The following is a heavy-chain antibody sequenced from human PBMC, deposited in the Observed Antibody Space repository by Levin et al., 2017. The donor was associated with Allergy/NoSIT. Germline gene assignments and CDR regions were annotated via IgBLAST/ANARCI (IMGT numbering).Heavy chain of an antibody. CDR1: GFTFSSYS. D-gene: IGHD2-2*01. V-gene: IGHV3-21*01. Sequence: GGSLRLSCAASGFTFSSYSMNWVRQAPGKGLEWVSSISSSSSYIYYADSVKGRFTISRDNAKNSLYLQMNSLRAEDTAVYYCARASRVPATAGSFDYWGQGTLVTVSS. CDR3: ARASRVPATAGSFDY. CDR2: ISSSSSYI. J-gene: IGHJ4*02.